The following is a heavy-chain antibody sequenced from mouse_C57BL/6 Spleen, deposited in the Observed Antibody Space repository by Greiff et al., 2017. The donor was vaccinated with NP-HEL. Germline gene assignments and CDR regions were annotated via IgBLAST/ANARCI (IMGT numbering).Heavy chain of an antibody. V-gene: IGHV1-54*01. D-gene: IGHD2-2*01. Sequence: VKLQESGAELVRPGTSVKVSCKASGYAFTNYLIEWVKQRPGQGLEWIGVINPGSGGTNYNEKFKGKATLTADKSSSTAYMQLSSLTSEDSAVYFCARGRVTTAMDYWGQGTSVTVSS. CDR1: GYAFTNYL. CDR2: INPGSGGT. CDR3: ARGRVTTAMDY. J-gene: IGHJ4*01.